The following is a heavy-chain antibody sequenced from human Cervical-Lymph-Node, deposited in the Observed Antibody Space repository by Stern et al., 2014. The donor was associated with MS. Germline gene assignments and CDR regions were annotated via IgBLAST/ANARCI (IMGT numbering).Heavy chain of an antibody. CDR3: ARGGYGDSYFDY. J-gene: IGHJ4*02. D-gene: IGHD4-17*01. CDR2: ISSSSRTK. V-gene: IGHV3-48*01. CDR1: GFTLRTYS. Sequence: EVQLVESGGGLVQPGGSLRLSCAASGFTLRTYSMNWVRQAPGKGLEWVSYISSSSRTKHDADSVKGRFTISRDNAKNSLYLQMNSLRAEDTAVYYCARGGYGDSYFDYWGQGTLVTVSS.